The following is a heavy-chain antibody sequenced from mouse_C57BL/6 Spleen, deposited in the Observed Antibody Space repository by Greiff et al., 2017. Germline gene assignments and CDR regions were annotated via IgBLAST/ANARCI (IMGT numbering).Heavy chain of an antibody. J-gene: IGHJ2*01. Sequence: QVQLQQSGAELVRPGASVTLSCKASGYTFTDYEMHWVKQTPVHGLEWIGAIDPETGGTAYNQKFKGKAILTADKSSSTAYMELRSLTSEDSAVYYCTYYYGSSFDYGGQGTTLTVSS. CDR1: GYTFTDYE. V-gene: IGHV1-15*01. CDR2: IDPETGGT. D-gene: IGHD1-1*01. CDR3: TYYYGSSFDY.